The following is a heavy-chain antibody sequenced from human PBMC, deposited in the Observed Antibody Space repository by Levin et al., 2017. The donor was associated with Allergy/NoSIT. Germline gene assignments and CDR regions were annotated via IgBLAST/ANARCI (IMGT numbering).Heavy chain of an antibody. J-gene: IGHJ5*02. V-gene: IGHV3-7*01. CDR3: ARSLELAYCGGDCRGGFDP. Sequence: GGSLRLSCAASGFTFSSYWMSWVRQAPGKGMEWVANIKQDGGERYYVDSVKGRFIISRDNAKKSLYLQLYSLRAEDTAVYYCARSLELAYCGGDCRGGFDPWGQGTLVTVSS. D-gene: IGHD2-21*02. CDR2: IKQDGGER. CDR1: GFTFSSYW.